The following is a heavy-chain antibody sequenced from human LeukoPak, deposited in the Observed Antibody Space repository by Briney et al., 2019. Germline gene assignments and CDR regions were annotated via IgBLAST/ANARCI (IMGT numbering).Heavy chain of an antibody. CDR2: ISSSGSTI. V-gene: IGHV3-48*03. CDR1: GFTFSSYE. J-gene: IGHJ4*02. Sequence: PGGSLRLSCAASGFTFSSYEMNWVRQAPGKGLEWVSYISSSGSTIYYADSVKGRFTISRDNAKNSLYLQMNSLRAEDTAVYYCARALRWPQYGGYYFDYWGQGTLVTVSS. D-gene: IGHD5-24*01. CDR3: ARALRWPQYGGYYFDY.